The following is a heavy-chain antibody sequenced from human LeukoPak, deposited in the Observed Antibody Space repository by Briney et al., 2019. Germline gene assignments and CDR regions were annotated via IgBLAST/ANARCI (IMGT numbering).Heavy chain of an antibody. CDR3: ATTNDGGGYQWGDFFDF. CDR2: IIPNLGTT. CDR1: GGTSNSHA. Sequence: GASVKVSCKASGGTSNSHAISWVRQAPGQGLEWMGRIIPNLGTTNRAQNFQVRVTLTADKSTNTAYMELTSLTSDDTAVYYCATTNDGGGYQWGDFFDFWGQGTLVTVSS. J-gene: IGHJ4*02. D-gene: IGHD3-22*01. V-gene: IGHV1-69*04.